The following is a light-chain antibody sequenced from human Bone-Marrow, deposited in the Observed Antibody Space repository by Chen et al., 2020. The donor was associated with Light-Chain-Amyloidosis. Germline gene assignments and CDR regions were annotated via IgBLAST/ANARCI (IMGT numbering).Light chain of an antibody. J-gene: IGLJ3*02. CDR3: QVWDRSSDRPV. Sequence: SYVLTQPSSVSVAPGQTATIACGGNNIGSTSVHWYQQTPGQAPLLVVYDDRDRPSGIPERLSVSNSGNAATLTQSRVDAGDEADYYGQVWDRSSDRPVVGGGTKLTVL. CDR1: NIGSTS. CDR2: DDR. V-gene: IGLV3-21*02.